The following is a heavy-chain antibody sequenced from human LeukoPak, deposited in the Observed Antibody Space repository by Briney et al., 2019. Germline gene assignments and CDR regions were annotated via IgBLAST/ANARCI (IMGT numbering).Heavy chain of an antibody. CDR3: ARQTFYYMDV. J-gene: IGHJ6*03. CDR2: IISYNGNT. Sequence: GPSVKVSCKASGYTFTTYVISWVRQAPAQGLEWMGWIISYNGNTPSAQQLQGRVTMSKDTSTRTAYMELRSLRADDTAVYYCARQTFYYMDVWGEGTTVIVSS. V-gene: IGHV1-18*01. CDR1: GYTFTTYV.